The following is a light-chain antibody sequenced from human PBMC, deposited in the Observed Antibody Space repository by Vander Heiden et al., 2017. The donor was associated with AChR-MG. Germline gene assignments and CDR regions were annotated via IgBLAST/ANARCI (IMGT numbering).Light chain of an antibody. CDR1: QSVSSY. CDR2: DAS. Sequence: EIVLTQSPATLSLSPGERATLSCRASQSVSSYLAWYQQKPGQAPRLLIYDASNRATGIPARFSGSGSGTDFTLTISSLDPEDFAVYYCQQRSNWLITFGQGTRLEI. J-gene: IGKJ5*01. CDR3: QQRSNWLIT. V-gene: IGKV3-11*01.